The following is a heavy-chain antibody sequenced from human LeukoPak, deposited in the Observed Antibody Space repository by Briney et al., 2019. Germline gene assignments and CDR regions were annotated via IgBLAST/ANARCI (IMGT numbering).Heavy chain of an antibody. D-gene: IGHD6-19*01. V-gene: IGHV1-46*01. CDR3: ARGVSGWYRAAFDI. Sequence: ASVKVSCKASGYTFTNYYIHWVRQAPGQGLEWMGIINPNGGSTIYAQKFRGRVTMTRDTSTSTVYMELSSLKSEDTAVYYCARGVSGWYRAAFDIWGQGTMVTVSS. CDR2: INPNGGST. CDR1: GYTFTNYY. J-gene: IGHJ3*02.